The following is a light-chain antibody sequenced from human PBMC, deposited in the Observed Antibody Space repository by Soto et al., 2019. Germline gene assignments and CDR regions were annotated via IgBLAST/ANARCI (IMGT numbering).Light chain of an antibody. CDR1: SSNMGSNT. CDR3: AAWDGSLNHIL. CDR2: NDN. Sequence: QSVLTQPPSASGTPGQGGAISCSGSSSNMGSNTVNWYQHLPGTAPKLLIYNDNQRPSGVPDRFFGSKSGTSASLAITGLQSEDEADYYCAAWDGSLNHILFGGRTKLTVL. V-gene: IGLV1-44*01. J-gene: IGLJ2*01.